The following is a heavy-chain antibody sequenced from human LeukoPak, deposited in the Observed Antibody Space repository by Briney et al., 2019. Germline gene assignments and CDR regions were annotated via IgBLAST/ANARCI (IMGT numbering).Heavy chain of an antibody. CDR3: ARDPEDIVVVVAATPGYFDY. CDR1: GYTFTSYG. D-gene: IGHD2-15*01. Sequence: ASVKVSCKASGYTFTSYGISWVRQAPGQGLEWMGWISAYNGNTNYAQKLQGRVTMTTDTSTSTAYMELRSLRSDDTAVYYCARDPEDIVVVVAATPGYFDYWGQETLVTVSS. V-gene: IGHV1-18*01. CDR2: ISAYNGNT. J-gene: IGHJ4*02.